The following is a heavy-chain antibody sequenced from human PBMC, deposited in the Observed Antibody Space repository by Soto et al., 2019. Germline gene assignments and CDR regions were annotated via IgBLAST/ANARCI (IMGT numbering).Heavy chain of an antibody. V-gene: IGHV1-58*01. Sequence: SVKVSCKASGFTFTSSAVQWVRQARGQRLEWIGWIVVGSGNTNYAQKFQERVTITRDMSTSTAYMELSSLRSEDTAVYYCAALAMVRHFSDAFDIWGEGTRVTVS. CDR3: AALAMVRHFSDAFDI. J-gene: IGHJ3*02. D-gene: IGHD3-10*01. CDR1: GFTFTSSA. CDR2: IVVGSGNT.